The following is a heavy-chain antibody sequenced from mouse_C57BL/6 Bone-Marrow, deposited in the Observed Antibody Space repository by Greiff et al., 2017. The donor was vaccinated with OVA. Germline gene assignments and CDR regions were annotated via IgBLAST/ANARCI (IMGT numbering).Heavy chain of an antibody. V-gene: IGHV1-82*01. J-gene: IGHJ3*01. CDR1: GYAFSSSW. CDR3: ALYDFAWFAY. Sequence: QVQLQQSGPELVKPGASVKISCEASGYAFSSSWMNWVKQRPGKGLEWIGRIYPGDGDTNYNGKFKGKATLTADKSSSTAYMQLSSLTSEDSAVYFCALYDFAWFAYWGQGTLVTVSA. CDR2: IYPGDGDT. D-gene: IGHD2-3*01.